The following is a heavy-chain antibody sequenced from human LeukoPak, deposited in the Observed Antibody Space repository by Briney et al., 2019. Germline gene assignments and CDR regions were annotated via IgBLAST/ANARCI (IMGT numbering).Heavy chain of an antibody. Sequence: PGGSLRLSCAASGFTFSIYAMSWVRQAPGKGLEWVAVIWYDGSNKYYADSVKGRFTISRDNSKNTLYMQMNSLRAEDTAVYYCARDLSYDSSGYLDCWGQGTLVTVSS. CDR1: GFTFSIYA. J-gene: IGHJ4*02. V-gene: IGHV3-33*08. D-gene: IGHD3-22*01. CDR3: ARDLSYDSSGYLDC. CDR2: IWYDGSNK.